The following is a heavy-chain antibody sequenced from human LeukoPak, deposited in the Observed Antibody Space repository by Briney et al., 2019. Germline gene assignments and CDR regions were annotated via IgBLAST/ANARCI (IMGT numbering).Heavy chain of an antibody. Sequence: WVRQAPGKGLEWVSSISSSSSYIYYADSVKGRFTISRDNAKNSLYLQMNSLRAEDTAVYYCARTWDYYDSSGPAGSYFDYWGQGTLVTVSS. V-gene: IGHV3-21*01. CDR2: ISSSSSYI. CDR3: ARTWDYYDSSGPAGSYFDY. J-gene: IGHJ4*02. D-gene: IGHD3-22*01.